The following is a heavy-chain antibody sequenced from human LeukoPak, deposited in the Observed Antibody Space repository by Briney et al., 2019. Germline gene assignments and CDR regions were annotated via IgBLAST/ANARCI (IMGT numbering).Heavy chain of an antibody. CDR2: IYSGGST. Sequence: GGSLRLSCAAYGFTVSSNYMSWVRQAPGKGLEWVSVIYSGGSTYYADSVKGRFTISRDNSKNTLYLQMNSLRAEDTAVYYCARDVTGWFDPWGQGTLVTVSS. V-gene: IGHV3-53*01. D-gene: IGHD1-14*01. CDR3: ARDVTGWFDP. CDR1: GFTVSSNY. J-gene: IGHJ5*02.